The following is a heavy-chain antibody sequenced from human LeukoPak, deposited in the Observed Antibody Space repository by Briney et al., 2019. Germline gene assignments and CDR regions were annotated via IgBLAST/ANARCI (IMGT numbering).Heavy chain of an antibody. CDR2: ISASGTLT. Sequence: GGSLRLSCAASGFSFSSYEMNWVRQAPGKGLEWISYISASGTLTHYADSVEGRFTISRDNAKNSLYLQMNSLRGEDTAVYYCASMPQHYDFWSGYGDYWGQGTLVTVSS. V-gene: IGHV3-48*03. CDR3: ASMPQHYDFWSGYGDY. D-gene: IGHD3-3*01. J-gene: IGHJ4*02. CDR1: GFSFSSYE.